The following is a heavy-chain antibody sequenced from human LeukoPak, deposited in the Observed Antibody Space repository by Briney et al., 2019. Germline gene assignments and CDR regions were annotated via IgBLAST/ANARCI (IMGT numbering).Heavy chain of an antibody. V-gene: IGHV3-23*01. CDR3: AKDLLREPMALFDY. CDR1: GFTFSSYA. J-gene: IGHJ4*02. Sequence: GGSLRLSCAASGFTFSSYAMSWVRQAPGKGLEWVSAISGSGGSTYYADSVKGRFTISRDNSKNTLYLQMNSLRAEDTAVYYSAKDLLREPMALFDYWGQGTLVTVSS. CDR2: ISGSGGST. D-gene: IGHD1-14*01.